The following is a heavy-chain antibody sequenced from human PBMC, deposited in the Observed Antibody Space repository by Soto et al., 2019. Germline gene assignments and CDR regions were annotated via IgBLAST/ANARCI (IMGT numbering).Heavy chain of an antibody. CDR2: IIPIFGTA. D-gene: IGHD3-22*01. V-gene: IGHV1-69*13. Sequence: KKTRASVKVSCKASGGTFSSYAISWVRQAPGQGLEWMGGIIPIFGTANYAQKFQGRVTITADESTSTAYMELSSLRSEDTAVYYCARLTRPDSSGYSPGPFDYWGQGTLVTGSS. J-gene: IGHJ4*02. CDR1: GGTFSSYA. CDR3: ARLTRPDSSGYSPGPFDY.